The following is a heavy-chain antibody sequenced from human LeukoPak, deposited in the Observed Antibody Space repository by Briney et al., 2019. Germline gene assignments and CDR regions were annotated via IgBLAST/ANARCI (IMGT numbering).Heavy chain of an antibody. J-gene: IGHJ6*02. CDR1: GDSINNDY. D-gene: IGHD6-19*01. V-gene: IGHV4-59*01. CDR3: ARDGQYSSGWYPAHYYYGMDV. CDR2: IYYSGST. Sequence: SETLSLTCTVSGDSINNDYWTWIRQPPGKGLEWIGYIYYSGSTNYNPSLKSRVTISVDTSKNQFSLKLSSVTAADTAVYYCARDGQYSSGWYPAHYYYGMDVWGQGTTVTVSS.